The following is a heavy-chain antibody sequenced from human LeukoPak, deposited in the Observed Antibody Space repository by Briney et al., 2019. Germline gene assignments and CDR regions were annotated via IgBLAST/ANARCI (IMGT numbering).Heavy chain of an antibody. Sequence: PSETLSLTCTVSGGSISSSSYYWGWIRQPPGKGLEWIGSIYYSGSTYYNPSLKSRVTISVDTSKNQFSLKLSSVTAADTAVYYCASGPTTVVTINTYIEFDYWGQGTLVAVSS. J-gene: IGHJ4*02. V-gene: IGHV4-39*01. CDR1: GGSISSSSYY. D-gene: IGHD4-23*01. CDR2: IYYSGST. CDR3: ASGPTTVVTINTYIEFDY.